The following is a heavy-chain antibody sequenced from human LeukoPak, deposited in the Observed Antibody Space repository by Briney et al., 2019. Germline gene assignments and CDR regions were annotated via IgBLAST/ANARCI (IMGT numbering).Heavy chain of an antibody. CDR3: ARADSDPNSSSWYRSVDY. CDR1: GFTFSSYA. D-gene: IGHD6-13*01. CDR2: ISYDGSNK. V-gene: IGHV3-30-3*01. J-gene: IGHJ4*02. Sequence: GRSLRLSCAASGFTFSSYAMHWVRQAPGKGLEWVAVISYDGSNKYYADSVKGRFTISRDNSKNTLYLQMNSLRAEDTAVYYRARADSDPNSSSWYRSVDYWGQGTLVTVSS.